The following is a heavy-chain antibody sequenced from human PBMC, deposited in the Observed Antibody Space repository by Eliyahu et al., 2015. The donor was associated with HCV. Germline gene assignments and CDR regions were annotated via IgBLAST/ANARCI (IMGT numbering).Heavy chain of an antibody. CDR1: GYTFTSYD. V-gene: IGHV1-8*01. Sequence: QVQLVQSGAEVKKPGASVKVSCKASGYTFTSYDINWVRQATGQGLEWMGWMNPNSGNTGYAQKFQGRVTMTRNTSISTAYMELSSLRSEDTAVYYCVSGNVLRYFDWLLDDAFDIWGQGTMVTVSS. D-gene: IGHD3-9*01. J-gene: IGHJ3*02. CDR2: MNPNSGNT. CDR3: VSGNVLRYFDWLLDDAFDI.